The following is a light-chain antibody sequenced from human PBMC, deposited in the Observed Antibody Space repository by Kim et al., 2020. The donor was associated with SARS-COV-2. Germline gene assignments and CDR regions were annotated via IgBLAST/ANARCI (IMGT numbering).Light chain of an antibody. J-gene: IGKJ2*01. Sequence: DIQMTQSPSSLSASVGDRVTITCRASQSISNYLNWYQQKPGKAPKLLIYAASSLQSGVPSRFSGSGSGTDFTLTISSLQREDFATYYCQQSYRTPLTIGQGTKLEI. V-gene: IGKV1-39*01. CDR1: QSISNY. CDR2: AAS. CDR3: QQSYRTPLT.